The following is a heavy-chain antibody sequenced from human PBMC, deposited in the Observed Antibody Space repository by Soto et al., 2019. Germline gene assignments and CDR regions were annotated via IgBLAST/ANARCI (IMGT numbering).Heavy chain of an antibody. CDR1: GASISSFN. J-gene: IGHJ2*01. Sequence: SETLSLTGSVSGASISSFNWNWVRQPAGKGPEWVGRLNIAGTINYNPSLKSRITMSMDTSKNQISLHLRSVTAADTAIYYCARDRGEYTSSWFWYFSHWGHGTLVTVSS. D-gene: IGHD6-13*01. CDR3: ARDRGEYTSSWFWYFSH. CDR2: LNIAGTI. V-gene: IGHV4-4*07.